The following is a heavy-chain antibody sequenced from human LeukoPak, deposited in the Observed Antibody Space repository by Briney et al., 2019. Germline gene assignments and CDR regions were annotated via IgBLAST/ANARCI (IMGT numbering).Heavy chain of an antibody. CDR3: ARGIPPYYDILTGYYTHDY. D-gene: IGHD3-9*01. Sequence: ASVKVSCKASGYTFTSYDINWVRQATGQGLEWMGWMNPNGGNTGYAQKFQGRVTMTRNTSISTAYMELSSLRSEDTAVYYCARGIPPYYDILTGYYTHDYWGQGTLVTVSS. CDR2: MNPNGGNT. V-gene: IGHV1-8*01. J-gene: IGHJ4*02. CDR1: GYTFTSYD.